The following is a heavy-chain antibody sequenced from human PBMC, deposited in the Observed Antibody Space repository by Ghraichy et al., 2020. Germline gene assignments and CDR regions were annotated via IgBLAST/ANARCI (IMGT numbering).Heavy chain of an antibody. CDR1: GGSISSYY. CDR2: IYYSGST. D-gene: IGHD6-6*01. J-gene: IGHJ6*02. CDR3: ATNELAPYSSSSARYYYYGMDV. Sequence: SQTLSLTCTVSGGSISSYYWSWIRQPPGKGLEWIGYIYYSGSTNYNPSLKSRVTILVDTSKNQFSLKLSSVTAADTAVYYCATNELAPYSSSSARYYYYGMDVWGQGTTVTVSS. V-gene: IGHV4-59*01.